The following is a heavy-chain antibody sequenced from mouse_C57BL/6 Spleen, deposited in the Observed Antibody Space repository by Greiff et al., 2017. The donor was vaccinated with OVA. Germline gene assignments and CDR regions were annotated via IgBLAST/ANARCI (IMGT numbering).Heavy chain of an antibody. CDR1: GYTFTSYC. J-gene: IGHJ2*01. Sequence: LQPGAELVKPGASAKVSCKASGYTFTSYCMHWVKQRPGQGLEWIGRIHPPDRDTNYNQKFKGKAPLTVDKSSSTAYMQLSSLTSEDSAVYYCAIDGNYYGSSLDYWGQGATLTVSS. CDR2: IHPPDRDT. CDR3: AIDGNYYGSSLDY. D-gene: IGHD1-1*01. V-gene: IGHV1-74*01.